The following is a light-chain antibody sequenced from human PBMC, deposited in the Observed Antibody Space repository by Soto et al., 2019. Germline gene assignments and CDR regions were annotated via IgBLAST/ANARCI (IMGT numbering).Light chain of an antibody. CDR3: QQYSVWPLT. CDR1: QSVSSSY. V-gene: IGKV3D-15*01. CDR2: GAS. Sequence: ETVMSQSPVTLSMSLGERVILSCRASQSVSSSYLAWYQQKPGQAPRLLIFGASTRATGIPARFSGSGSETEFTLTISSLQSEDFAVYYCQQYSVWPLTFGGGTKVDIK. J-gene: IGKJ4*01.